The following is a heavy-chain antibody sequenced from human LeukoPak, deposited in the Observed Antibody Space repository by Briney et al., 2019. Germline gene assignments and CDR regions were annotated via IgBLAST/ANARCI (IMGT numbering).Heavy chain of an antibody. V-gene: IGHV4-4*07. J-gene: IGHJ4*02. CDR1: GDSISSYY. D-gene: IGHD6-13*01. CDR3: ARRFSSTWCFDY. Sequence: PSETLSLTCSVSGDSISSYYWSWIRQPAGKGLEWVGRVSASGGTNYNPSPKSRVTMSVDTSKNEISLKLSSVTAADTAVYYCARRFSSTWCFDYWGQGTLVTVAS. CDR2: VSASGGT.